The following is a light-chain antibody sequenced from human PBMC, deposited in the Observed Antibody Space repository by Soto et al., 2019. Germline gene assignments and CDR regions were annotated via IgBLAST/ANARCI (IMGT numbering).Light chain of an antibody. J-gene: IGLJ1*01. Sequence: QSVLTQPASVSGSPGQSITISCTGTSSDVGGYNYVSWYQQHPGKAPKLMIYEVINRPSGVSNRFSGSKSGNTASLNISGLQAEDAADYYCISYTSSSTIVFGTGTKVTVL. CDR3: ISYTSSSTIV. V-gene: IGLV2-14*01. CDR2: EVI. CDR1: SSDVGGYNY.